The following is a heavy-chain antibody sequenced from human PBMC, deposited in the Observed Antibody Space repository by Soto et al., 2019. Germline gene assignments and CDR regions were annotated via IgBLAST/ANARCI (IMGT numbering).Heavy chain of an antibody. CDR1: GFSFNTRGVG. V-gene: IGHV2-5*02. CDR2: IYWDNDR. J-gene: IGHJ4*02. D-gene: IGHD6-19*01. CDR3: AHLVPGPLSCAY. Sequence: QITLKESGPSLIKPTQTLALTCTFSGFSFNTRGVGVAWIRQPPGKTPEWLAVIYWDNDRRYRPSLTDRLIITKYMSTKQVVLTMTNVDPVDTGTYYCAHLVPGPLSCAYWGQGALVTVSS.